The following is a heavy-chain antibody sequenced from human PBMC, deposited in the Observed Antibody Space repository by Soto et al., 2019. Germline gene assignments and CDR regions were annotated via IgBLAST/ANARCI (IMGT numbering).Heavy chain of an antibody. CDR1: GYTFTTFW. CDR3: ARLYCSSSTCDSWFDP. Sequence: GESLKISCTGFGYTFTTFWISWVRQMPGRGLEWMGRIDPRDSYTKYSPSFEGHVTISADKSTRTAYLQWGSLKASDTAMYYCARLYCSSSTCDSWFDPWGQGTLVTVSS. D-gene: IGHD2-2*01. CDR2: IDPRDSYT. V-gene: IGHV5-10-1*01. J-gene: IGHJ5*02.